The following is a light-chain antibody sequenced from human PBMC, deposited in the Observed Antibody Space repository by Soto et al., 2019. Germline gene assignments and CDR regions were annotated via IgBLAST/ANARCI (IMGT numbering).Light chain of an antibody. Sequence: DIVMTQSPDSLAVSLGERATINCKSSQSVLYSSNNKNYLAWYHQKPGQPPKLLIYWASTRESGVPDRFSGSGSGTDFTLTISSLLDEDVAVYYCQQYYSTPMSFGQGTKVEIK. CDR2: WAS. CDR3: QQYYSTPMS. J-gene: IGKJ1*01. V-gene: IGKV4-1*01. CDR1: QSVLYSSNNKNY.